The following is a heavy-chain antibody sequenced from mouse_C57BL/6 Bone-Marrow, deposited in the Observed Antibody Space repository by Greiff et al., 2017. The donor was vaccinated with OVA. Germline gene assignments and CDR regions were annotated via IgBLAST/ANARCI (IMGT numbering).Heavy chain of an antibody. Sequence: VHLVESGAELVRPGASVKLSCKASGYTFTDYYINWVKQRPGQGLEWIARIYPGSGNTYYNEKFKGKATLTAEKSSSTADMQLSSLTSEDSAVYFCARREVSNYYGSSYYFDYWGQGTTLTVSS. CDR3: ARREVSNYYGSSYYFDY. V-gene: IGHV1-76*01. J-gene: IGHJ2*01. CDR2: IYPGSGNT. D-gene: IGHD1-1*01. CDR1: GYTFTDYY.